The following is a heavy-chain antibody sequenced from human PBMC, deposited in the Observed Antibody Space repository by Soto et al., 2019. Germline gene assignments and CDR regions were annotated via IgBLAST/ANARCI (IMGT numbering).Heavy chain of an antibody. Sequence: GGSLRLSCAASGFTFSSYGMHWVRQAPGKGLEWVAVIWYDGSNKYYADSVKGRFTISRDNSKNTLYLQMNSLRAEDTAVYYCALIPTPIAALQGTDAFDIWGQGTMVTVS. CDR2: IWYDGSNK. CDR3: ALIPTPIAALQGTDAFDI. J-gene: IGHJ3*02. CDR1: GFTFSSYG. V-gene: IGHV3-33*01. D-gene: IGHD6-6*01.